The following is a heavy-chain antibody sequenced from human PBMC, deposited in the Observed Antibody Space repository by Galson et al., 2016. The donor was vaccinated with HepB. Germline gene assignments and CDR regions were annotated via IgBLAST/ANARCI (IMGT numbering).Heavy chain of an antibody. CDR2: IYWDDDK. Sequence: PALVKPTQTLTLTCTFSGFSLNTIGVGVGWIRQPPGKALEWLALIYWDDDKRYSPSLKSRLTVTKDTSKNQVVLTMTNMDPVDTATYYCAHTDVSGYSSSFGHWGQGTPVTGSS. D-gene: IGHD6-13*01. CDR3: AHTDVSGYSSSFGH. CDR1: GFSLNTIGVG. V-gene: IGHV2-5*02. J-gene: IGHJ4*02.